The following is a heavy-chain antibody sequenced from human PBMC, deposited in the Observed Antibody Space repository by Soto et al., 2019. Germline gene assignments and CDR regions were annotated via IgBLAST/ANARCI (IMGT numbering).Heavy chain of an antibody. D-gene: IGHD1-20*01. CDR1: GFTFGDYA. V-gene: IGHV3-49*03. CDR2: VRSNAYGGIT. J-gene: IGHJ4*02. Sequence: GGSLRLSCTASGFTFGDYAMSWFRQAPGKGLEWVGFVRSNAYGGITEYAASVKGRFTISRDDSKSIAYLQMNSLKTEDTAVYYCTRRYNRRLHQAGFDYWGQGTLVTVS. CDR3: TRRYNRRLHQAGFDY.